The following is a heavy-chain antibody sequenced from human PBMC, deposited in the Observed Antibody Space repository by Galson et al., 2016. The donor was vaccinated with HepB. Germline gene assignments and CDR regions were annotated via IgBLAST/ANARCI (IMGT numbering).Heavy chain of an antibody. D-gene: IGHD3-16*01. CDR1: GFTFSDYH. V-gene: IGHV3-7*04. J-gene: IGHJ4*02. Sequence: SLRLSCAASGFTFSDYHMSWIRQAPGKGLEWVANIKEDGSEKKYVDSVKGQFTISRDNAKNSVYLQMNSLRAVGTAVYYCTRDIAAFGGVMEWGQGTLVTISS. CDR3: TRDIAAFGGVME. CDR2: IKEDGSEK.